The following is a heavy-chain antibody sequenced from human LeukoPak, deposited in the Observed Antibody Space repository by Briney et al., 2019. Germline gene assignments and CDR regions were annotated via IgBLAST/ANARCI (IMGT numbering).Heavy chain of an antibody. CDR1: GYTFACYY. V-gene: IGHV1-2*02. J-gene: IGHJ4*02. CDR3: ARDRRYYGSGSYAY. CDR2: INPNSGGT. Sequence: ASVKVSCKASGYTFACYYMHWVRQAPGQGLEWMGWINPNSGGTNYAQKFQGRVTMTRDTSISTAYMELSRLRSDDTAVYYCARDRRYYGSGSYAYWGQGTLVTVSS. D-gene: IGHD3-10*01.